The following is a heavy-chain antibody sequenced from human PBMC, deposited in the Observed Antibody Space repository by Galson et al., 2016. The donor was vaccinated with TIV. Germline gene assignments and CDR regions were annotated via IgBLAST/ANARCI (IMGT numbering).Heavy chain of an antibody. CDR2: IIPMFKIA. CDR1: GGTLSSDA. Sequence: SVKVSCKASGGTLSSDAISWVRQAPGQGLEWMGGIIPMFKIADYAQKFQGRVTISADELPSAAYRELSSLRFEDTAVYYCARARGYNFENAFHIWGQGTMATVSS. D-gene: IGHD5-18*01. V-gene: IGHV1-69*13. J-gene: IGHJ3*02. CDR3: ARARGYNFENAFHI.